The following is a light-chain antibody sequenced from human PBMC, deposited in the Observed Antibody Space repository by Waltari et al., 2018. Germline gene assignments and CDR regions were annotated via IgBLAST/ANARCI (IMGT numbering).Light chain of an antibody. J-gene: IGLJ3*02. Sequence: QSALTQPASVSGSPGQSITISCTGTSSDVGAYNFVSCYPRHPGKAPELILYEVSNRPSGVSNRFSGSKSGNTAALTISGLQAEDEADYYCSSYLGTRADWVFGGGTKLTVL. CDR1: SSDVGAYNF. CDR2: EVS. CDR3: SSYLGTRADWV. V-gene: IGLV2-14*01.